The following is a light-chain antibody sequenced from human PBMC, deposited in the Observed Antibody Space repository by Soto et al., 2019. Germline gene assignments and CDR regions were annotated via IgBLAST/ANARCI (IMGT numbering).Light chain of an antibody. CDR2: WAS. CDR3: QQYRTTPSWT. CDR1: QSVLYSSNNRNY. J-gene: IGKJ1*01. Sequence: DIVMTRSPDSLAVSLGERATINCKSSQSVLYSSNNRNYLAWYQQKPGQPPKLLIYWASTRESGVPDRFSGSGSGTDFTLTISNLQAEDVAVYYCQQYRTTPSWTFGQGTKVEIK. V-gene: IGKV4-1*01.